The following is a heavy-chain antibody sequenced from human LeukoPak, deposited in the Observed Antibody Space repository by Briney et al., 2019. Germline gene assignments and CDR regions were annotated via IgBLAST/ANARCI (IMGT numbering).Heavy chain of an antibody. CDR2: IYYSGST. D-gene: IGHD2-2*01. CDR1: GGSISSYY. CDR3: ARGRGRPYCSSTSCSNNWFDP. J-gene: IGHJ5*02. Sequence: SETLSLTCTVSGGSISSYYWSWIRQPPGKGLEWIGYIYYSGSTNYNPSLKSRVTISVDTSKNQFSLKLSSVTAADTAVYYCARGRGRPYCSSTSCSNNWFDPWGQGTLVTVSS. V-gene: IGHV4-59*01.